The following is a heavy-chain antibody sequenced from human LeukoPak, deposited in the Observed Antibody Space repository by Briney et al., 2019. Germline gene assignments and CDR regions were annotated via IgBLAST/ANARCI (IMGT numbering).Heavy chain of an antibody. CDR3: AQTYTNYYGMDV. CDR2: ISSSSSYI. Sequence: GGSLRLSCAASGFTFSSYSMNWVRQAPGKGLEWVSSISSSSSYIYYADSVKGRFTISRDNAKNSLYLQMNSLRAEDTAVYYCAQTYTNYYGMDVWGQGTTVTVSS. CDR1: GFTFSSYS. V-gene: IGHV3-21*01. J-gene: IGHJ6*02.